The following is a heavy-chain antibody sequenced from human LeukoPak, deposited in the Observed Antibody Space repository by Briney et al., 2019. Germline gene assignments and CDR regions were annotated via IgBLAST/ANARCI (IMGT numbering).Heavy chain of an antibody. CDR1: GFPFNDYA. CDR3: ARDSHTNLYDY. V-gene: IGHV3-30-3*01. J-gene: IGHJ4*02. CDR2: TSYNGNNK. Sequence: GGSLRLSCAVSGFPFNDYAMHWVRQAPGKGLEWVAVTSYNGNNKYYADSVKGRFTISRDNAKNSLYLQMNSLRAEDTAVYYCARDSHTNLYDYWGQGTLVTVSS. D-gene: IGHD2-2*02.